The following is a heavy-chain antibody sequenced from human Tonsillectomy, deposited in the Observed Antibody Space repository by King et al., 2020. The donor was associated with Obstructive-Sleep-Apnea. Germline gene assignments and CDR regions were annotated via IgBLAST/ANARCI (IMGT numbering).Heavy chain of an antibody. CDR3: ARGSGAAAVNWFDP. Sequence: VQLQQWGAGLLKPSETLSLTCAVFGGSFTDYYWSRIRQPPGKGLEWIGEINHSGSTNYNPSLKSRVTISVGTSKNQFSLQLSSVTAADTAVYYCARGSGAAAVNWFDPWGQGTLVTVSS. CDR2: INHSGST. CDR1: GGSFTDYY. J-gene: IGHJ5*02. D-gene: IGHD6-13*01. V-gene: IGHV4-34*01.